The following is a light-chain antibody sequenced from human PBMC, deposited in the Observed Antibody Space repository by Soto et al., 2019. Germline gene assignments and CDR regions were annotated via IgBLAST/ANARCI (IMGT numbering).Light chain of an antibody. V-gene: IGKV1-39*01. Sequence: DIQMTQSPSSLSASVGDRVTITCRARQSISSYLNWYQQKPGKAPKLLLYAASSLQSGVPSRFSGSGSGTDFTLTISSLQPEDFATYYCQQSYSTLFPFGPGTKVDIK. CDR3: QQSYSTLFP. CDR2: AAS. CDR1: QSISSY. J-gene: IGKJ3*01.